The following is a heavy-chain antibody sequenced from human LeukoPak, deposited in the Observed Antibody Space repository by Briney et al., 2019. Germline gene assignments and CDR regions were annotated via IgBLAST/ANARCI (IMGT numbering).Heavy chain of an antibody. J-gene: IGHJ4*02. CDR1: GFTFSSYS. CDR3: ARGGYSYGRIDY. Sequence: GGSLRLSCAASGFTFSSYSMNWVREAPGKGLEWVSSISSSSSYIYYADSVKGRFTISRDNAKNSLYLQMNSLRAEDTAVYYCARGGYSYGRIDYWGQGNLVTVSS. CDR2: ISSSSSYI. V-gene: IGHV3-21*01. D-gene: IGHD5-18*01.